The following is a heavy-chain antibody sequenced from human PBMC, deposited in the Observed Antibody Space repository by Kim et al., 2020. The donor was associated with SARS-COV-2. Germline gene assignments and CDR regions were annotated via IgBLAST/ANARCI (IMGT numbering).Heavy chain of an antibody. CDR3: ARVRDIVVVPAAIGY. V-gene: IGHV4-34*01. CDR2: INHSGST. CDR1: GGSFSGYY. D-gene: IGHD2-2*01. J-gene: IGHJ4*02. Sequence: SETLSLTCAVYGGSFSGYYWSCIRQPPGKGLEWIGEINHSGSTNYNPSHKSRVTISVDTSKNQFPLKLSSVTAADTAVYYCARVRDIVVVPAAIGYWGQGTLVTVSS.